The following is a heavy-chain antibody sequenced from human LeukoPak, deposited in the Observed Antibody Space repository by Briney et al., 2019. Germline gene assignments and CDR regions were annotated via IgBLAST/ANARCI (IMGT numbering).Heavy chain of an antibody. CDR2: IYYSGST. J-gene: IGHJ4*02. CDR1: GGSISSSSYY. D-gene: IGHD1-26*01. Sequence: PSETLSLTCTVSGGSISSSSYYWGWIRQPPGKGLEWIGGIYYSGSTYYNPSLKSRVTISVDTSKNQFSLKLSSVTAADTAVYYCARREVGATPDYWGQGTLVTVSS. CDR3: ARREVGATPDY. V-gene: IGHV4-39*01.